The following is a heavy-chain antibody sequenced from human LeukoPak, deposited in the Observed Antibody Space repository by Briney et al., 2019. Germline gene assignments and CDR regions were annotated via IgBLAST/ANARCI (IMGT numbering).Heavy chain of an antibody. J-gene: IGHJ3*02. D-gene: IGHD3-10*01. Sequence: GGSLRLSCAASGFTFDGYAMYWVRQAPGKGLEWVSGISWNGNNIGYADSVRGRFTISRDNAKNSLYLQMNSLKPEDTAFYYCARDTDGYFGSGTYSNDAFDIWGQGTLVTVSS. CDR2: ISWNGNNI. CDR1: GFTFDGYA. CDR3: ARDTDGYFGSGTYSNDAFDI. V-gene: IGHV3-9*01.